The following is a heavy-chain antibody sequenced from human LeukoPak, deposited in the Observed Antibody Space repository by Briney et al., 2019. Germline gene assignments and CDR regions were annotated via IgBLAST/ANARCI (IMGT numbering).Heavy chain of an antibody. Sequence: GGSLRLSCAASGFTFSSFAMSWVRQTPGKGLEWVSAISGSGGSTYYADSAKGRFTISRDNSKNTLYLQMNSLRAEDTAVYYCAKDRKYCSSTSCPYYFDYWGQGTLVTVSS. D-gene: IGHD2-2*01. J-gene: IGHJ4*02. CDR2: ISGSGGST. V-gene: IGHV3-23*01. CDR1: GFTFSSFA. CDR3: AKDRKYCSSTSCPYYFDY.